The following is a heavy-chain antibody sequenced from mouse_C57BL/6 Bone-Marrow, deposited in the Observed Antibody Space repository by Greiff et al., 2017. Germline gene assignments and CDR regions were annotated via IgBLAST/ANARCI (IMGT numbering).Heavy chain of an antibody. V-gene: IGHV1-42*01. CDR3: AVGPFDY. Sequence: EVKLQQSGPELVKPGASVKISCKASGYSFTGYYMNWVKQSPEKSLEWIGEINPSTGGTTYNQKFKAKATLTVDKSSSTAYMQLKSLTSEDSAVYYCAVGPFDYWGQGTTLTVSS. J-gene: IGHJ2*01. D-gene: IGHD4-1*01. CDR1: GYSFTGYY. CDR2: INPSTGGT.